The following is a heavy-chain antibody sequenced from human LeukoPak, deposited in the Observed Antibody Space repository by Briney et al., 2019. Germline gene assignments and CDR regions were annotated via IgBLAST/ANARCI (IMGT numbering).Heavy chain of an antibody. CDR2: ISSSSSTI. CDR1: GFTFSSYS. J-gene: IGHJ4*02. Sequence: PGRSLRLSCAASGFTFSSYSMNWVRQAPGKGLEWVSYISSSSSTIYYADSVKGRFTISRDNAKNSLYLQMNSLRDEDTAVYYCARGRRPRTIFGVVPFYYFDYWGQGTLVTVSS. D-gene: IGHD3-3*01. CDR3: ARGRRPRTIFGVVPFYYFDY. V-gene: IGHV3-48*02.